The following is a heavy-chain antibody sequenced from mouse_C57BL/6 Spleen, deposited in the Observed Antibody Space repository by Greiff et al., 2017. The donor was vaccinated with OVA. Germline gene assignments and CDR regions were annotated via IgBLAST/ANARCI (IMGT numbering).Heavy chain of an antibody. D-gene: IGHD2-2*01. Sequence: VQLQQSGPELVKPGASVKIPCKASGYTFTDYNMDWVKQSHGKSLEWIGDINPNNGGTIYNQKFKGKATLTVDKSSSTAYMELRSLTSEDTAVYYCARSGYDGVSGYFDVWGTGTTVTVSS. V-gene: IGHV1-18*01. J-gene: IGHJ1*03. CDR2: INPNNGGT. CDR1: GYTFTDYN. CDR3: ARSGYDGVSGYFDV.